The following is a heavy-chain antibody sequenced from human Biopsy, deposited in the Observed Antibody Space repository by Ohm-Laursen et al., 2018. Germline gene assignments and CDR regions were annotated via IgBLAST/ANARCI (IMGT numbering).Heavy chain of an antibody. CDR3: ARIPILVVPAAIVYRHRRHLQGLDV. J-gene: IGHJ6*02. Sequence: TQTLTLTCTLSGFSLNTRRMSVTWIRQPPGEALEWLAPIDWDDAKFYNGSLKTRLTITKDTSENHVVLTLSDVGPVDTATYYCARIPILVVPAAIVYRHRRHLQGLDVWGQGTTVIVSS. CDR2: IDWDDAK. D-gene: IGHD2-2*02. CDR1: GFSLNTRRMS. V-gene: IGHV2-70*16.